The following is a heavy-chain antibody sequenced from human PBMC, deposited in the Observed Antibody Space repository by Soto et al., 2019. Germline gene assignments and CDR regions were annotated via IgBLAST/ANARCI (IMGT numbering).Heavy chain of an antibody. D-gene: IGHD1-7*01. J-gene: IGHJ4*02. CDR3: AKETVTTAALDY. Sequence: PGGSLRLSCAASGFTFSTYAISWVRQAPGKGLXWVXAIXXSXGXXXYXXSVKGRFTFSRDNSKNTLYLQMNSLRAEDTAVYYCAKETVTTAALDYWGQGTLVTVSS. CDR1: GFTFSTYA. CDR2: IXXSXGXX. V-gene: IGHV3-23*01.